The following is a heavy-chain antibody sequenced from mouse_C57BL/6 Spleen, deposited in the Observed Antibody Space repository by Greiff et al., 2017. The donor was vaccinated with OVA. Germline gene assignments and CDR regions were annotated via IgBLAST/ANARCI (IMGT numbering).Heavy chain of an antibody. V-gene: IGHV1-9*01. D-gene: IGHD2-3*01. Sequence: QVQLQQSGAELMKPGASVKLSCKATGYTFTGYWIEWVKQRPGHGLEWIGEILPGSGSTNYNEKFKGKATFTADTSSNTAYMQLSSLTTENSAIDDSARRGLLPFYYYAMDYWGQGTSVTVSS. J-gene: IGHJ4*01. CDR2: ILPGSGST. CDR3: ARRGLLPFYYYAMDY. CDR1: GYTFTGYW.